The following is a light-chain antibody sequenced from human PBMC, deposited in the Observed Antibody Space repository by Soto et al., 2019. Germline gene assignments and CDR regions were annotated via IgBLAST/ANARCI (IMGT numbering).Light chain of an antibody. CDR2: DNN. V-gene: IGLV1-51*01. J-gene: IGLJ3*02. Sequence: QSVLTQPPSVSAAPGQKVTISCSGSSSNIGNNYVSWYQQVPGTAPKVLIYDNNKRPSGIPDRFSGSKSGTSATLGITGLQTGDEADYYCGTWDASLSAGVFGGGTKLTVL. CDR1: SSNIGNNY. CDR3: GTWDASLSAGV.